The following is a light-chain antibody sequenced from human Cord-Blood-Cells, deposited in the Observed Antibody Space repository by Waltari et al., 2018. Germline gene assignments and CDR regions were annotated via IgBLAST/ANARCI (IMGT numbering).Light chain of an antibody. CDR1: SSDVGGYNY. CDR3: SSYTSSNTWV. CDR2: DVS. V-gene: IGLV2-14*01. J-gene: IGLJ3*02. Sequence: QSALTQPASVSGSPGQSITISCTGNSSDVGGYNYVSWYQQHPGKAPKLMIYDVSKRPSGVSNRFSGSKSGNTASLTISGLQAEDEADYYCSSYTSSNTWVFGGGTKLTVL.